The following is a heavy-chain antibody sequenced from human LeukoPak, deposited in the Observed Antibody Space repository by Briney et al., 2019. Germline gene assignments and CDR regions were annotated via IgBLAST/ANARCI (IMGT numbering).Heavy chain of an antibody. V-gene: IGHV4-59*01. CDR1: GGSISSYY. D-gene: IGHD6-13*01. J-gene: IGHJ3*02. CDR2: IYYSGST. CDR3: ARAIAAAGKLDAFDI. Sequence: SETLSLTCTVSGGSISSYYWSWIRQPPGKGLEWLGYIYYSGSTNYNPSLKSRVTISVDTSKNQFSLKLSSVTAADTAVYYCARAIAAAGKLDAFDIWGQGTMVTVSS.